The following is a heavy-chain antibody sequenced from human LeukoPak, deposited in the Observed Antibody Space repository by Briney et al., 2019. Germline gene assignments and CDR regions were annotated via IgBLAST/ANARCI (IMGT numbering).Heavy chain of an antibody. D-gene: IGHD3-22*01. CDR1: GYSISSGYY. V-gene: IGHV4-38-2*01. J-gene: IGHJ3*02. CDR3: ARRYYYDISAAFDI. Sequence: PSETLSLTCVVSGYSISSGYYWGWIRQPPGKGLEWIGSIYHSGSTYYNPSLKSRVTISVDTSKNQFSLKLSSVTAADTAVYYCARRYYYDISAAFDIWGQGTMVTVSS. CDR2: IYHSGST.